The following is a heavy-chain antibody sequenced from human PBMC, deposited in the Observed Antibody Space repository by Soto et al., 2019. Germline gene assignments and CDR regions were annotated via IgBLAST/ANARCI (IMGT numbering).Heavy chain of an antibody. Sequence: SLKISCKGSGYSFASHWVAWVRQMPEKGLEWIGTIYPGDSDTKYSPAFRGQVTISADTSVSTAYLQWRSLEATDSAIYYCARYSGSYWHYLDFWGQGTLVTVSS. J-gene: IGHJ4*02. V-gene: IGHV5-51*01. CDR3: ARYSGSYWHYLDF. CDR1: GYSFASHW. D-gene: IGHD1-26*01. CDR2: IYPGDSDT.